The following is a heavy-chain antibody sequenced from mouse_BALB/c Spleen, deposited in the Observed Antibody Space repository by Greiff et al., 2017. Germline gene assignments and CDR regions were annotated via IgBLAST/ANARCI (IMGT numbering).Heavy chain of an antibody. J-gene: IGHJ4*01. Sequence: EVKLMESGGGLVQPGGSLKLSCAASGFDFSRYWMSWVRQAPGKGLEWIGEINPDSSTINYTPSLKDKFIISRDNAKNTLYLQMSKVRSEDTALYYCARGGIYYYGSSPYYAMDYWGQGTSVTVSS. CDR3: ARGGIYYYGSSPYYAMDY. CDR2: INPDSSTI. D-gene: IGHD1-1*01. V-gene: IGHV4-1*02. CDR1: GFDFSRYW.